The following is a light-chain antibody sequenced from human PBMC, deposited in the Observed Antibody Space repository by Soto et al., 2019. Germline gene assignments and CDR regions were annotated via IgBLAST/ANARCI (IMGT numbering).Light chain of an antibody. V-gene: IGLV2-11*01. Sequence: QSALTQPRSVSGSPGQSVTISCTGTSNDVGGYDFVSWYQQHPGKAPKLMISDVSKRSSEVPDRFSGSKSGNTASLTISGLQAEDEADYYCCSYAGDLALFGGRTKVTDL. J-gene: IGLJ2*01. CDR3: CSYAGDLAL. CDR1: SNDVGGYDF. CDR2: DVS.